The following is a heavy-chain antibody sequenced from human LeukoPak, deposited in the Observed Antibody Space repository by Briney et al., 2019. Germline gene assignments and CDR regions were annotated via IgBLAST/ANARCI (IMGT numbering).Heavy chain of an antibody. D-gene: IGHD3-10*01. CDR3: ARDMVRGVYTWFDP. V-gene: IGHV4-4*07. CDR1: GGSISSYY. Sequence: SETLSLTCTVSGGSISSYYWSWIRQPAGKGLGWIGRIYTSGRTNYNPSLKSRVTMSVDTSKNQFSLKLSSVTAADTAVYYCARDMVRGVYTWFDPWGQGTLVTVSS. J-gene: IGHJ5*02. CDR2: IYTSGRT.